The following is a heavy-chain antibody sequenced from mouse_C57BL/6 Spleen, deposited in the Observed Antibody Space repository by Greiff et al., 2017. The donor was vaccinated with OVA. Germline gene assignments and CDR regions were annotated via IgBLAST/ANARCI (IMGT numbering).Heavy chain of an antibody. CDR1: GFTFSNYW. V-gene: IGHV6-3*01. D-gene: IGHD2-2*01. CDR3: TGRGLRRYYYAMDY. J-gene: IGHJ4*01. Sequence: EVMLVASGGGLVQPGGSMKLSCVASGFTFSNYWMNWVRQSPEKGLEWVAQIRLKSDNYATHYAESVKGRFTISRDDSKSSVYLQMNNLRAEDTEIYYCTGRGLRRYYYAMDYWGQGTSVTVSS. CDR2: IRLKSDNYAT.